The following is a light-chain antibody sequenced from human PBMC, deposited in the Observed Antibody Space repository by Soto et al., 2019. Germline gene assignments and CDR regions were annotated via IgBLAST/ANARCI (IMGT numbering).Light chain of an antibody. J-gene: IGLJ1*01. Sequence: SYELTQPLSVSVALGQTATITCGGNNIGGKNVHWYQQKPGQAPVLVIYRDYNRSSGIPERFSGSNSGHTATLTISRVQPGDEADYYCQVWDNRGYVFGTGTKVTVL. V-gene: IGLV3-9*01. CDR2: RDY. CDR1: NIGGKN. CDR3: QVWDNRGYV.